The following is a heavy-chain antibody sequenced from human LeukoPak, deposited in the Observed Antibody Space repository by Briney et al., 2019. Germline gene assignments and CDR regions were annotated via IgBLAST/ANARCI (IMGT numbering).Heavy chain of an antibody. CDR2: ISSSSSTI. D-gene: IGHD2-8*01. V-gene: IGHV3-48*02. J-gene: IGHJ4*02. CDR3: ASGYCTNGVCYTEDCFDY. Sequence: GGSLRLSCAASGFTFSSYSMNWVRQAPEKGLEWVSYISSSSSTIYYADSVKGRFTISRDNAKNSLYLQMNSLRDEDTAVYYCASGYCTNGVCYTEDCFDYWGQGTLVTVSS. CDR1: GFTFSSYS.